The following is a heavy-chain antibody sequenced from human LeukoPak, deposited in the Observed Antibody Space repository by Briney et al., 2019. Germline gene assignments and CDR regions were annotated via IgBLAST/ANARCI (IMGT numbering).Heavy chain of an antibody. Sequence: PSQTLSLTCTVSGGSISSGGYYWSWIRQPPGKGLEWIGYIYRSGSTYYNPSLKSRVTISVDRSKNQFSLKLSAVTAADPAVYCCAKQSQLLSWFDPWGQGTLVTVSS. D-gene: IGHD5-24*01. CDR3: AKQSQLLSWFDP. J-gene: IGHJ5*02. CDR2: IYRSGST. V-gene: IGHV4-30-2*01. CDR1: GGSISSGGYY.